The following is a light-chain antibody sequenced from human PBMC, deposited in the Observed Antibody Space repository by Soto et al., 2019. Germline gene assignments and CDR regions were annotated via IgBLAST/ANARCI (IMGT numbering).Light chain of an antibody. J-gene: IGKJ5*01. CDR3: QQRSNWPPLIS. CDR1: QSVTTY. Sequence: EIVLTQYPDTLSLSPGERATLSCRASQSVTTYLAWYQQKPGQAPRLLIYDASNRATGIPARFSGSGSGTDFTLTISSLEPEDFAVYYCQQRSNWPPLISFGQGTRLEIK. CDR2: DAS. V-gene: IGKV3-11*01.